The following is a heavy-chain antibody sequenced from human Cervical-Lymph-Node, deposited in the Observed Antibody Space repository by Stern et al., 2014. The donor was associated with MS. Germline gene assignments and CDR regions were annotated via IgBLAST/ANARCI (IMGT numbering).Heavy chain of an antibody. J-gene: IGHJ6*02. Sequence: QVQLVQSGPEVKKPGASLTLSCKASGYRFTSYGINWVRQAPRQGLEWMVLISTYNGNTEYAQKIQGRVTMTTDTSTGTAYMELRSLRSDDTAVYYCARTNPLRFGNFHGIDVWGQGTTVIVSS. CDR2: ISTYNGNT. CDR1: GYRFTSYG. CDR3: ARTNPLRFGNFHGIDV. V-gene: IGHV1-18*01. D-gene: IGHD3-3*01.